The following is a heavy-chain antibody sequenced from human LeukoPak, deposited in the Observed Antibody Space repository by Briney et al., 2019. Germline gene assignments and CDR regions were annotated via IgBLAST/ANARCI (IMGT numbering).Heavy chain of an antibody. V-gene: IGHV4-61*02. CDR1: GGSISSGSYY. CDR2: INTSGST. D-gene: IGHD6-13*01. J-gene: IGHJ4*02. CDR3: AGGIAAAGTGVSFDY. Sequence: SETLSLTCTVSGGSISSGSYYWRWIRQPAGKGLEWIGRINTSGSTNYNPSPKSRVTISVDTSKNQFSLQLNSVTPEDTAVYYCAGGIAAAGTGVSFDYWGQGTLVNVSS.